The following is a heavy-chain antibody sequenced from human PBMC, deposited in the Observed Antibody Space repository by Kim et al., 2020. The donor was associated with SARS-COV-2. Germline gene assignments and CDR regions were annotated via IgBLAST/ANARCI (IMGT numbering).Heavy chain of an antibody. V-gene: IGHV3-33*01. Sequence: GGSLRLSCAASGFIFNKYSIHWVRQAPGKGLEWVAVIWYDGSKKYYADSVKGRFTGSRDNSKNTLYLQMDSLSAEDTAIYYCVRWNYVGDTFSGNYYGALDVWGQGTRVTVSS. CDR3: VRWNYVGDTFSGNYYGALDV. CDR2: IWYDGSKK. CDR1: GFIFNKYS. J-gene: IGHJ3*01. D-gene: IGHD1-26*01.